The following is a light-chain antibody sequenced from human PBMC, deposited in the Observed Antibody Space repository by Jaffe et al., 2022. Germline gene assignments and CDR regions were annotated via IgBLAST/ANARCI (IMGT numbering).Light chain of an antibody. CDR1: QSLRRTY. CDR3: QQYDDSPLT. Sequence: EIVLTQSPGTLSLSPGERATLSCRASQSLRRTYLAWYQQKPGQAPRLLIYGASNRATGIPDRFSGSGSGTDFTLTISRLEPEDFTVYFCQQYDDSPLTFGGGTKVEIK. J-gene: IGKJ4*01. CDR2: GAS. V-gene: IGKV3-20*01.